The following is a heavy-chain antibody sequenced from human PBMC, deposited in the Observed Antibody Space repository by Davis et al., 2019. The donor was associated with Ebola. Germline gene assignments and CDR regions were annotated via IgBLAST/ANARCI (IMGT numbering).Heavy chain of an antibody. CDR2: MYYSGST. Sequence: SETLSLTCTVSGGSISSSYWSWIRQPPGKGLEWIGYMYYSGSTDYNPSLQSRVTISVDTSKNQFSLRLSSVTAADTAVYYCARGLGDMDVWGQGTTVTVSS. V-gene: IGHV4-59*01. CDR1: GGSISSSY. D-gene: IGHD3-10*01. J-gene: IGHJ6*02. CDR3: ARGLGDMDV.